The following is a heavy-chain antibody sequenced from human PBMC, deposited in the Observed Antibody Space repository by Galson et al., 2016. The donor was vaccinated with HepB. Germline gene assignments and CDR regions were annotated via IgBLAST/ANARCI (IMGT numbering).Heavy chain of an antibody. J-gene: IGHJ2*01. D-gene: IGHD6-13*01. V-gene: IGHV3-30-3*01. Sequence: QAPGKGLEWVAVISYDGSNKFYGDSVKGRFTISRDNSKNMLYLQMNDVRTEDTAVYFCARGRVSSFNTYWYFDLWGHGTLVTVSS. CDR3: ARGRVSSFNTYWYFDL. CDR2: ISYDGSNK.